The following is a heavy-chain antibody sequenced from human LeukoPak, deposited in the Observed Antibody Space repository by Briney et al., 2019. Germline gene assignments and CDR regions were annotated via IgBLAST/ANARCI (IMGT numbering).Heavy chain of an antibody. D-gene: IGHD5-18*01. J-gene: IGHJ6*03. CDR3: AREGYSYYYYMDV. V-gene: IGHV3-48*01. CDR1: GFTFSSYS. Sequence: GGSLRLSCAASGFTFSSYSMNWVRQAPGQGLEWISYITSSSSTMFYADSVKGRFTISRDNAKNSLYLQMNSLRAEDTAVYYCAREGYSYYYYMDVWGKGTTVTVSS. CDR2: ITSSSSTM.